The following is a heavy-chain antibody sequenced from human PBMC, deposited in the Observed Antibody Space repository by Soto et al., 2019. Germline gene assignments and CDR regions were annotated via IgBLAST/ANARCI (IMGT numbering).Heavy chain of an antibody. V-gene: IGHV4-39*01. CDR3: ASWGGGYCSSTSCYTFDY. J-gene: IGHJ4*02. D-gene: IGHD2-2*02. Sequence: SETLSLTCTVSGGSISSSSYYWGWIRQPPGKGLEWIGSIYYSGSTYYNPSLKSRVTISVDTSKNQFSLKLSSVTAADTAVYYCASWGGGYCSSTSCYTFDYWGQGTLVTVSS. CDR2: IYYSGST. CDR1: GGSISSSSYY.